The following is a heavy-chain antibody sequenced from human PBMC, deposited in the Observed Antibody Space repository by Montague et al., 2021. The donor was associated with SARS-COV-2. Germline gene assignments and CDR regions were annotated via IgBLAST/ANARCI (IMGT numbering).Heavy chain of an antibody. Sequence: SLRLSCAASGFTFGAYGMHWVRQAPGKGLEWVTVISFDGSHAYYVDSVKGRFTISRDNSKNTLYLQMNNLRTEDTAVYYCGRGSELPPIYSNSIDYWGQGTLVTVSS. CDR3: GRGSELPPIYSNSIDY. CDR1: GFTFGAYG. D-gene: IGHD4-11*01. J-gene: IGHJ4*02. CDR2: ISFDGSHA. V-gene: IGHV3-30*12.